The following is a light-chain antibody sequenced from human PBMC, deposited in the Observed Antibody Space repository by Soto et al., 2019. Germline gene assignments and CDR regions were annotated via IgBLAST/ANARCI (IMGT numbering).Light chain of an antibody. CDR1: QSVLYSSNNKNY. CDR3: QQYYTPSWP. CDR2: WAS. Sequence: DIVMTQSPDSLAVSLGERATINCKSSQSVLYSSNNKNYLAWYQQKPGQPPKLLIYWASTRESGVPDRFSGSESGTDFTLTLNSLQAEDVAVYYCQQYYTPSWPFGQGPKVEIK. V-gene: IGKV4-1*01. J-gene: IGKJ1*01.